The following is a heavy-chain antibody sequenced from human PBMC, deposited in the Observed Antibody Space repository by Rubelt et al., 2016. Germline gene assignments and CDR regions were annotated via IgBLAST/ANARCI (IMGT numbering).Heavy chain of an antibody. V-gene: IGHV3-74*02. CDR1: GFTLSSYW. Sequence: EVQLLESGGGLVQPGGSLRLSCAASGFTLSSYWMHWVRQAPGKGLVLVSRINSDGSNTGQADSVKGRLTTSRDNPKNTVYLQMNMLRGEDTAVYYCARMGHFDTSGYYGYGQDWGQGTLVTVSS. CDR3: ARMGHFDTSGYYGYGQD. CDR2: INSDGSNT. J-gene: IGHJ1*01. D-gene: IGHD3-22*01.